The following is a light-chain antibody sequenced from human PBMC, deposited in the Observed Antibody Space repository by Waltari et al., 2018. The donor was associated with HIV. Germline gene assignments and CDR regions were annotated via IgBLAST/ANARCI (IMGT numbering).Light chain of an antibody. CDR3: QQ. J-gene: IGKJ4*01. V-gene: IGKV1-5*03. Sequence: DIQMTQSPSTLSASVGDRVPNTCRVTQSISSCLACYQQKPGKAPKVVIYKASSLETGVPSRFSGSGSGTEFTLTITSLQPDDFATYYCQQFGGGTKVKIK. CDR2: KAS. CDR1: QSISSC.